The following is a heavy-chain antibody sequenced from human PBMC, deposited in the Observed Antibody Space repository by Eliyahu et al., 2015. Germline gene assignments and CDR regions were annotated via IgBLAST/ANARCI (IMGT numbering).Heavy chain of an antibody. Sequence: EVQLVESGGGLVQPGGSLXLSCSASGFSFXSXSXPWXRQAPGKGLEYVSTINNNGGSTYYADSVKGRFTISRDNSKNTLYLQVSSLRAEDTAVYYCVKGRLYYYDSSGYYPYFDYWGRGTLVTVSS. D-gene: IGHD3-22*01. CDR1: GFSFXSXS. CDR2: INNNGGST. CDR3: VKGRLYYYDSSGYYPYFDY. V-gene: IGHV3-64D*06. J-gene: IGHJ4*02.